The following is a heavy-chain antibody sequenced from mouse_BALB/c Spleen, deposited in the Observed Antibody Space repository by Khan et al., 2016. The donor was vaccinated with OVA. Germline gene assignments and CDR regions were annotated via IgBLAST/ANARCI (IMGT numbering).Heavy chain of an antibody. CDR1: GYSITSDYA. CDR2: ISYGGST. J-gene: IGHJ4*01. D-gene: IGHD1-1*01. V-gene: IGHV3-2*02. CDR3: ARKNYYGYAMDY. Sequence: EVQLQESGPGLVKPSQSLSLTCTVTGYSITSDYAWDWIRQFPGNKLEWMGYISYGGSTSYNPSLKSRIYITRDTSKNQFFLQLNSVTTEDTATYYCARKNYYGYAMDYWCQGTSVSVSS.